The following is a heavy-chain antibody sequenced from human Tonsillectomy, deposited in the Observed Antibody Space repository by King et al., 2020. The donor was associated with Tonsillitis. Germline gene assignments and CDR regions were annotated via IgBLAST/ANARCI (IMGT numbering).Heavy chain of an antibody. Sequence: VQLVESGAEVKKPGESLKISCKGSGYNFATYWIGWVRQMPGKGLEWVGIIYPADSDTRYSPSFQGQVTISADKSLSTAYLQWSSLKASNTAIYYCARLSGHHIDNWGQGTLVTVSS. CDR1: GYNFATYW. D-gene: IGHD3/OR15-3a*01. CDR2: IYPADSDT. V-gene: IGHV5-51*01. J-gene: IGHJ4*02. CDR3: ARLSGHHIDN.